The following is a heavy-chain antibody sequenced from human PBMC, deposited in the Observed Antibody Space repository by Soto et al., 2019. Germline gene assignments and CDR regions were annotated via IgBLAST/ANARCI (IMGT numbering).Heavy chain of an antibody. D-gene: IGHD3-22*01. Sequence: GESLKISCRGFGHIFTNYWIGWVRQMPGKGLEWMGVIYPHDSETRYSPSFQGQVTISADKSISTAYLQWSSLRASDTAMYYCARLTYYYDSSGYRAPDYWGQGTLVTVSS. J-gene: IGHJ4*02. CDR3: ARLTYYYDSSGYRAPDY. V-gene: IGHV5-51*01. CDR2: IYPHDSET. CDR1: GHIFTNYW.